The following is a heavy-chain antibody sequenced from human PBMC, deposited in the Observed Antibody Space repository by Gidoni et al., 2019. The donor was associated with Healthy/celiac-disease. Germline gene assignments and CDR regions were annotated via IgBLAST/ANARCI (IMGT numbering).Heavy chain of an antibody. CDR3: ARELLGMATGAFDI. Sequence: EVQLVESGGGLVKPGWSLRLSCAASGFNCSSYSMNWVRQAPGKGLEWVSSMSSSSTYIYYADSVQGRFTISRDNAKNSLSLQMNSLRAEDTAVYYCARELLGMATGAFDIWGQGTMVTVSS. V-gene: IGHV3-21*01. J-gene: IGHJ3*02. CDR2: MSSSSTYI. CDR1: GFNCSSYS. D-gene: IGHD3-16*01.